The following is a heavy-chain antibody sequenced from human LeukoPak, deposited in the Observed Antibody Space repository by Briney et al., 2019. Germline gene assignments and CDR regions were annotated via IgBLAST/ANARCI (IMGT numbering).Heavy chain of an antibody. CDR3: AKGGYISRTYYYGMDV. CDR2: ISWNSGSI. V-gene: IGHV3-9*01. J-gene: IGHJ6*02. Sequence: SLRLSCAASGFTFDDYAMHWVRQAPGKGLEWVSGISWNSGSIGYADSVKGRFTISRDNAKNSLYLQMNSLRAEDTAVYYCAKGGYISRTYYYGMDVWGQGTTVTVSS. D-gene: IGHD5-24*01. CDR1: GFTFDDYA.